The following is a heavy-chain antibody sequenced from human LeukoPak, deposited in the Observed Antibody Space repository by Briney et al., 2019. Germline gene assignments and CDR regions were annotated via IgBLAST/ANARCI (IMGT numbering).Heavy chain of an antibody. V-gene: IGHV3-48*02. J-gene: IGHJ3*02. CDR3: ARDPLLAITIFGVVPGAFDI. CDR1: GFTFSSYS. D-gene: IGHD3-3*01. Sequence: PGGSLRLSCAASGFTFSSYSMNWVRQAPGKGLEWVSYISSSSSTIYYADSVKGRFTISRDNAKNSLYLQMNSLRDEDTAVYYCARDPLLAITIFGVVPGAFDIWGQGTMVTVSS. CDR2: ISSSSSTI.